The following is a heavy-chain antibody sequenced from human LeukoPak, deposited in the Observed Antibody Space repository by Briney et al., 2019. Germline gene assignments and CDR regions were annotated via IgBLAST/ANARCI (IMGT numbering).Heavy chain of an antibody. Sequence: PSETLSLTCAVYGGSFSGYYWSWIRQPPGKGLEWIGEINHSGSTNHNPSLKSRVTISVDTSKNQFSLKLSSVTAADTAVYYCAREGGYGGNFDYWGQGTLVTVSS. CDR3: AREGGYGGNFDY. J-gene: IGHJ4*02. D-gene: IGHD4-23*01. V-gene: IGHV4-34*01. CDR2: INHSGST. CDR1: GGSFSGYY.